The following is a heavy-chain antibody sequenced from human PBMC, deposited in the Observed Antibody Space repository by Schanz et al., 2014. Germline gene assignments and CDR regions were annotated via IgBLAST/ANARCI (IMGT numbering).Heavy chain of an antibody. CDR1: GFSFSDYS. CDR2: LSGGSSYI. J-gene: IGHJ5*02. CDR3: ARGRARELVRWFDP. D-gene: IGHD1-26*01. V-gene: IGHV3-21*01. Sequence: EVKLLESGGGLVQPGGSLRLSCAASGFSFSDYSMSWVRQAPGKGLEWVSSLSGGSSYIFYADSVKGRFTISRDNARYSLYLEMNILRAEDTAVYYGARGRARELVRWFDPWGQGTLVTVSS.